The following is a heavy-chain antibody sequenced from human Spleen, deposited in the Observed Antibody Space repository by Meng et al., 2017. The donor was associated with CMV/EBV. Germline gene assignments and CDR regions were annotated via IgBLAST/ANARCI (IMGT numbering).Heavy chain of an antibody. D-gene: IGHD1-26*01. CDR1: GGSISSFY. V-gene: IGHV4-59*01. CDR2: IYYTGST. J-gene: IGHJ3*02. Sequence: GSLRLSCSVSGGSISSFYWSWIRQPPGRGLEWIGYIYYTGSTNYNPSFKSRVTISVDTSKKQFSLKLSSVTAADTAVYYCARSEPFLDIWGQGTMVTVSS. CDR3: ARSEPFLDI.